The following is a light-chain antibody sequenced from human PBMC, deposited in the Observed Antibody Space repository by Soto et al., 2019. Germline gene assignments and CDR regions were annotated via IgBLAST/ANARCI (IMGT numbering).Light chain of an antibody. CDR3: MQTLQNPFT. V-gene: IGKV2-28*01. J-gene: IGKJ3*01. CDR2: LGS. Sequence: DIVMTQSPLSLPVTPGEPASISCRSSQSLLHGNGYNYLHWYLQKPGQSPQLLIYLGSNRASGVPDRFSGSGSGTDFTLKISRVEADDVGVYYCMQTLQNPFTFGPGTKVDSK. CDR1: QSLLHGNGYNY.